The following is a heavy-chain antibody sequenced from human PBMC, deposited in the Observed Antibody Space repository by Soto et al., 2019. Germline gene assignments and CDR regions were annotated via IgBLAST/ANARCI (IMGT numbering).Heavy chain of an antibody. CDR3: ARNMGGGVMSLQLFDY. V-gene: IGHV3-33*01. CDR2: IWYDGNNK. CDR1: GFTFSSYA. J-gene: IGHJ4*02. Sequence: QVQLVESGGGVVQPGRSLRLSCAASGFTFSSYAMHWVRQAPGKGLEWVAFIWYDGNNKYYADSVKGRFTISRDNSKNTVYLQMNSLRAEDTAVYYCARNMGGGVMSLQLFDYWGQGTLVTVSS. D-gene: IGHD3-16*01.